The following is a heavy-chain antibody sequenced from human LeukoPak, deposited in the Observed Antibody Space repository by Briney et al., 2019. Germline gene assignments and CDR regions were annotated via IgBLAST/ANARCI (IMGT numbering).Heavy chain of an antibody. J-gene: IGHJ6*02. V-gene: IGHV1-24*01. Sequence: ASVKVSCKVSGYTLTELSMHWVRQAPGKGLEWMGGFDPEDGETIYAQKFQGRVTMTRDTSISTAYMELSRLRSDDTAVYYCARDYGQGAYDFWSGYFKDYYYGMDVWGQGTTVTVSS. CDR3: ARDYGQGAYDFWSGYFKDYYYGMDV. CDR1: GYTLTELS. CDR2: FDPEDGET. D-gene: IGHD3-3*01.